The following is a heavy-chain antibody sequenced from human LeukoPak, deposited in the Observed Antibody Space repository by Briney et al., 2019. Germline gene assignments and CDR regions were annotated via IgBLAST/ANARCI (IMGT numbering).Heavy chain of an antibody. J-gene: IGHJ6*03. CDR1: GGSISNYY. Sequence: PSETLSLTCTVSGGSISNYYWSWIRQPPGKGLEWIGYIYYSGSTNYNPSLKSRVTISVDTSKNQFSLKLRSVTAADTAVYYCARSYSYYYSYMDVWGKGTAVTISS. CDR2: IYYSGST. V-gene: IGHV4-59*01. D-gene: IGHD2-15*01. CDR3: ARSYSYYYSYMDV.